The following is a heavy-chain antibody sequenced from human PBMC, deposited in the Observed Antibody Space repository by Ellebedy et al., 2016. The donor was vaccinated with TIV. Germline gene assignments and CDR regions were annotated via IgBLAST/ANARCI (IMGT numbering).Heavy chain of an antibody. CDR1: GFSFGTYW. CDR3: ARDSLPVGTNWFDP. V-gene: IGHV3-7*03. D-gene: IGHD2-2*01. CDR2: IKKDGNDE. J-gene: IGHJ5*02. Sequence: GESLKISCAASGFSFGTYWMSWVRQAPGKGLEWVGNIKKDGNDEYYADSVKGRFTISRDNAKNSLYLQMDSLRAEDTAVYYCARDSLPVGTNWFDPWGQGTLVTVSS.